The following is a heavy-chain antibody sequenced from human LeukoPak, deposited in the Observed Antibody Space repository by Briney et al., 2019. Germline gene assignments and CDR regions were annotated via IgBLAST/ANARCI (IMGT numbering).Heavy chain of an antibody. CDR1: GFTFSSYA. Sequence: GGPLRLSCAASGFTFSSYAMSWVRQAPGKGLEWVAKVNQDGSEKYYVDSVKGRFAISRDNAKNSLYLQMNSLRAEDTAVYYCARDTAGMDVWGQGTTVTVSS. CDR2: VNQDGSEK. V-gene: IGHV3-7*01. CDR3: ARDTAGMDV. J-gene: IGHJ6*02. D-gene: IGHD4-17*01.